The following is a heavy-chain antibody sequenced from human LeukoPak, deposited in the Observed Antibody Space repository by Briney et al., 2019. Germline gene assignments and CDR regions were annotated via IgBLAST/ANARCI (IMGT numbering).Heavy chain of an antibody. D-gene: IGHD3-22*01. Sequence: SGGSLRLSCVASGFTFDTYAVSWVRQAPGKGLELVSAIRGSGTGTYYADSVKGRFTISRDNSKNTLYLQMNSLRAEDTAVYYCARDSAYYYDSSDYTSEYFQYWGQGTLVTVSS. V-gene: IGHV3-23*01. J-gene: IGHJ1*01. CDR1: GFTFDTYA. CDR3: ARDSAYYYDSSDYTSEYFQY. CDR2: IRGSGTGT.